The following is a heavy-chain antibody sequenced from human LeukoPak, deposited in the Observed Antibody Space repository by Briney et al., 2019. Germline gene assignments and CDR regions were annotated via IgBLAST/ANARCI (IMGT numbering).Heavy chain of an antibody. Sequence: SETLSLTRTVSGYSISSGYYWGWIRQPPGKGLEWIGSIYHSGSTYYNPSLKSRVTISVDTSKNQFSLKLSSVTAADTAVYYCARFRVGDWGQGTLVTVSS. V-gene: IGHV4-38-2*02. CDR1: GYSISSGYY. CDR2: IYHSGST. D-gene: IGHD1-26*01. J-gene: IGHJ4*02. CDR3: ARFRVGD.